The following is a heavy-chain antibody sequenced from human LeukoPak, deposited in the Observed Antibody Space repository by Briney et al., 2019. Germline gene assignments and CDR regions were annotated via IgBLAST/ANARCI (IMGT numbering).Heavy chain of an antibody. D-gene: IGHD3-22*01. V-gene: IGHV3-48*04. CDR3: TRVGTSGYTADY. J-gene: IGHJ4*02. CDR1: GFDFSIYS. CDR2: ISSTSRNI. Sequence: GGSLRLSCAASGFDFSIYSINWVRQAPGKGLEWISYISSTSRNIYFADSVKGRFTISRDNAQNSVSLQMNSLRAEDTAVYFFTRVGTSGYTADYWGQGTRVTVSS.